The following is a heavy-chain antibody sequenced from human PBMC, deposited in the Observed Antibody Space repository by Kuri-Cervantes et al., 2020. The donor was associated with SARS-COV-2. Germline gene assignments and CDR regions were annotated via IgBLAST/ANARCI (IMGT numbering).Heavy chain of an antibody. CDR3: ARGQSSITIFGVVIIPTIYYFDY. CDR1: GGSFSGYY. J-gene: IGHJ4*02. V-gene: IGHV4-34*01. CDR2: INHSGST. Sequence: SETLSFTCAVYGGSFSGYYWSWIRQPPGKGLEWIGEINHSGSTNYNPSLKSRVTISVDTSKNQFSLKLSSVTAADTAVYYCARGQSSITIFGVVIIPTIYYFDYWDQGTLVTVSS. D-gene: IGHD3-3*01.